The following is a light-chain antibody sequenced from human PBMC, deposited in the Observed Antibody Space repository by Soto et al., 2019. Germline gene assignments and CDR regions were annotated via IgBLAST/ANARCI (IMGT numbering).Light chain of an antibody. V-gene: IGKV1-5*03. CDR3: QQYARQRS. CDR1: QSVGIC. Sequence: DILMTQSPSTLASSVGERATITCRASQSVGICLAWYQQKPGKAPKLLISEASRLDSGLPSRFSGGGSGTEFTLTVSSLEPDDFATYYCQQYARQRSLGGGTKVEIK. J-gene: IGKJ4*01. CDR2: EAS.